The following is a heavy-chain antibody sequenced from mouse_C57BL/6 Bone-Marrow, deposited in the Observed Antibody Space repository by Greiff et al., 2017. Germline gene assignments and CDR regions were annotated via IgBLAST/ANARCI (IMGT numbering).Heavy chain of an antibody. J-gene: IGHJ1*03. CDR3: AREGDSNYWYFDV. V-gene: IGHV1-54*01. Sequence: QVQLQQSGAELVRPGTSVKVSCKASGYAFTNYLIEWVKQRPGQGLEWIGVINPGSGGTNYNEKFKGKATLTADKSSSTAYMQLSSLTSEDSAVYFCAREGDSNYWYFDVWGTGTTVTVSP. D-gene: IGHD2-5*01. CDR2: INPGSGGT. CDR1: GYAFTNYL.